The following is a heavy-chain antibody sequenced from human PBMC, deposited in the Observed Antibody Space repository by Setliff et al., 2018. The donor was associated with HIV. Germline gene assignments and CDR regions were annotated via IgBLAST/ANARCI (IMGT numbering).Heavy chain of an antibody. V-gene: IGHV4-34*01. CDR3: VRGQRGVVILTTYDALDV. CDR1: GASFSGYY. CDR2: INLSRST. Sequence: PLETLSLTCAVYGASFSGYYWSWIRQPPGKGLEWIGEINLSRSTDYNPSLKSRVTISVDTSKNQFSLRLSSVTAGDTAVYYCVRGQRGVVILTTYDALDVWAQGTLVTVSS. J-gene: IGHJ3*01. D-gene: IGHD3-9*01.